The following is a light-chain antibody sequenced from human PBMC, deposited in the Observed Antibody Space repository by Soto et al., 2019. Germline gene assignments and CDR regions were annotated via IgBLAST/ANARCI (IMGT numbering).Light chain of an antibody. CDR3: QQYYNWPRT. CDR2: GAS. V-gene: IGKV3-15*01. Sequence: EIVMTQSPATLSVSPGESATLSCRASQSVSSNLAWYQHKPGQAPRLLTYGASTRATGIPARFSGSGSGTEFTLTISSLQPEDFAVYYCQQYYNWPRTFGQGTKVDIK. CDR1: QSVSSN. J-gene: IGKJ1*01.